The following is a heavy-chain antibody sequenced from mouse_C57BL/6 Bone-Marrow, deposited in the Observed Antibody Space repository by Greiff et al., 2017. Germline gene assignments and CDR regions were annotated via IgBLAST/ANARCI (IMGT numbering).Heavy chain of an antibody. CDR2: IYPGDGDT. J-gene: IGHJ4*01. CDR3: ARGYSNFYYAMDY. V-gene: IGHV1-80*01. CDR1: GYAFSSYW. Sequence: VQVVESGAELVKPGASVKISCKASGYAFSSYWMNWVKQRPGKGLEWIGQIYPGDGDTNYNGKFKGKATLTADKSSSTAYMQLSSLTSEDSAVSYCARGYSNFYYAMDYWGQGTSVTVSS. D-gene: IGHD2-5*01.